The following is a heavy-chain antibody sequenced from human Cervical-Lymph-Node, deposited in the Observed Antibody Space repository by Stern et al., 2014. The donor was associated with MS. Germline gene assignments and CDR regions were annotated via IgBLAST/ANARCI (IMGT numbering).Heavy chain of an antibody. Sequence: QLQLQESGPGLVKPSQTLSLTCTVSGGSIRSSGYHWSWIRQRPGKGLVWIGNIYDSGSPYYNSSLKSRITISVDTSKNQFSLKLRSVTAADTAVYYCARELRGSPIDYWGQGTLVTVSS. CDR3: ARELRGSPIDY. V-gene: IGHV4-31*03. J-gene: IGHJ4*01. CDR1: GGSIRSSGYH. CDR2: IYDSGSP. D-gene: IGHD3-10*01.